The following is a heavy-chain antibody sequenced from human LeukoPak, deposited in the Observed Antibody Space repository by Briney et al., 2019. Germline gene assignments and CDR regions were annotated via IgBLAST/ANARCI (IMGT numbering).Heavy chain of an antibody. D-gene: IGHD1-26*01. Sequence: ASVKVSCKASGYTFTENDINWVRQAGGQGLEWMGWMNPGSGNSASAQRFQGRVTMTRDTPMNTAYMELSSLRSEDTAIYYCARGVGAVGDYWGQGTPVTVSS. CDR2: MNPGSGNS. V-gene: IGHV1-8*01. CDR3: ARGVGAVGDY. J-gene: IGHJ4*02. CDR1: GYTFTEND.